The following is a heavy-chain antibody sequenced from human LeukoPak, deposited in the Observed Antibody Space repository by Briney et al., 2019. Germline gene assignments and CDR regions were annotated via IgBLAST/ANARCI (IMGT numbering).Heavy chain of an antibody. CDR1: GFTFSSYS. J-gene: IGHJ3*02. CDR3: ARGYYDILTGYSHAFDI. CDR2: ISSSSSYI. Sequence: GGSLRLSCAASGFTFSSYSMYWVRQAPGKGLEWVSSISSSSSYIYYADSVKGRFTISRDNAKNSLYLQMNSLRAEDTAVYYCARGYYDILTGYSHAFDIWGQGTMVTVSS. V-gene: IGHV3-21*01. D-gene: IGHD3-9*01.